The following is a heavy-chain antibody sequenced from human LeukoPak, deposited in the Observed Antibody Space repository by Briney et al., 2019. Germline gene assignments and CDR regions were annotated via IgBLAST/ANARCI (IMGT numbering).Heavy chain of an antibody. Sequence: PGGSLRLSCAASGFTFSSYGMHWVRQAPGQGLEWVAVISYDGFNKYYGDSVKGRFTIARDNSKNTLYLQMDSLRAEDTAVYYSAKEGRVTDYYFDYWGQGTLVTVSS. D-gene: IGHD3-16*01. CDR3: AKEGRVTDYYFDY. CDR2: ISYDGFNK. J-gene: IGHJ4*02. V-gene: IGHV3-30*18. CDR1: GFTFSSYG.